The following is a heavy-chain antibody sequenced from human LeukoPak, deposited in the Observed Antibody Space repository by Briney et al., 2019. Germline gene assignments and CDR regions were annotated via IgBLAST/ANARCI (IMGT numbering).Heavy chain of an antibody. J-gene: IGHJ4*02. CDR3: ARGAAIVGATGTLDY. CDR1: GFTFSSYW. V-gene: IGHV3-74*01. Sequence: GGSLRLSCAASGFTFSSYWMHWVRQAPGKGLVWVSRINSDGSSTSYADSVKGRFTISRDNAKNTLYLQMNSLRAEDTAVYYCARGAAIVGATGTLDYWGQGTLVTVSS. D-gene: IGHD1-26*01. CDR2: INSDGSST.